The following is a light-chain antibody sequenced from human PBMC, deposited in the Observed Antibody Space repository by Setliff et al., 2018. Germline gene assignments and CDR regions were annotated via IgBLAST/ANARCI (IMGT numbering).Light chain of an antibody. Sequence: QSVLTQPASVSGSPGQSITLSCTGTSSDAGGYNYVSWYQQHPGKAPKLMIYDVSNRPSGVSNRFSGSKSGNTASLTISGLQAEDEADYYCSSYASSRTLDVFGTGTKGTVL. J-gene: IGLJ1*01. CDR1: SSDAGGYNY. CDR3: SSYASSRTLDV. V-gene: IGLV2-14*03. CDR2: DVS.